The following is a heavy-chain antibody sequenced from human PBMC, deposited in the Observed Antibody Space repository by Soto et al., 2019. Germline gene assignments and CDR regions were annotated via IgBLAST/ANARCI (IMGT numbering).Heavy chain of an antibody. CDR1: GFSFASFA. CDR2: ISGSDGKT. CDR3: AKWSYLDY. V-gene: IGHV3-23*01. J-gene: IGHJ4*02. Sequence: GGSLRLSCTTSGFSFASFAMTWVRQAPGKGLEWVATISGSDGKTYYADSVKGRFSISRDTSRSTLYLQMNSLRADDTAIYYCAKWSYLDYWGQGTQVTVSS. D-gene: IGHD3-3*01.